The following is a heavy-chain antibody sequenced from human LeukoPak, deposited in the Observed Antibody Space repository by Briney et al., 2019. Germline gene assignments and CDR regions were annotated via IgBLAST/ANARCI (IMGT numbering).Heavy chain of an antibody. CDR1: GFTFTTYS. CDR2: ISSSSSSI. J-gene: IGHJ4*02. V-gene: IGHV3-48*01. Sequence: GGXLRLSCAASGFTFTTYSMNWVSQAPGKGLEWVSYISSSSSSIYYADSVKGRFTISRDNARNSLYLQMNNLRAEDTAVYYCARAYDFWSGYYPTYFDYWGQGTLVTVSS. CDR3: ARAYDFWSGYYPTYFDY. D-gene: IGHD3-3*01.